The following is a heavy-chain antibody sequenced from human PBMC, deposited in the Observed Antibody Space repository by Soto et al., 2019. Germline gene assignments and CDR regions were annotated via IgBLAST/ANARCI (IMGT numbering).Heavy chain of an antibody. CDR2: IYYSGTT. CDR3: ARLRGAFRTSTINWFDP. Sequence: SETLSLTCAVSGFSISSAYYWGWIRQPPGKGLEWLGSIYYSGTTYYNPSLKSRVTISADPSKNQFSLKLSSVTAAETAFYHCARLRGAFRTSTINWFDPWGQGTLVTASS. J-gene: IGHJ5*02. CDR1: GFSISSAYY. V-gene: IGHV4-38-2*01. D-gene: IGHD2-2*01.